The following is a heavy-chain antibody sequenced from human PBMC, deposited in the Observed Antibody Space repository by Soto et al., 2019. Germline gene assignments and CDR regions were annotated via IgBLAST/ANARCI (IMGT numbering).Heavy chain of an antibody. J-gene: IGHJ3*02. CDR3: ARRVGTMVRGNAFDI. Sequence: QLQLQESGPGLVKPSETLSLTCSVSGGSISSSSYYWGWIRQPPGKGLEWIGGIYYSGTTFYNPSINRRVTLSIDTSKHHVSLKLSSVTAADTPVYYCARRVGTMVRGNAFDIWGQGTMVTVSS. CDR1: GGSISSSSYY. D-gene: IGHD3-10*01. V-gene: IGHV4-39*02. CDR2: IYYSGTT.